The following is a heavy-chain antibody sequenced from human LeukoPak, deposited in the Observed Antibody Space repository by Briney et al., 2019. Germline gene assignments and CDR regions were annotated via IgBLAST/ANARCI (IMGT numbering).Heavy chain of an antibody. Sequence: GASVTVSCKASGYTFTSYGISWVRQAPGQGLEWMGWISAYNGNTNYAQKLQGRVTMTTDTSTSTAYMELRSLRSDDTAVYYCARVGLAYCGGDCYKDYWGQGTLVTVSS. J-gene: IGHJ4*02. CDR2: ISAYNGNT. CDR1: GYTFTSYG. D-gene: IGHD2-21*02. V-gene: IGHV1-18*01. CDR3: ARVGLAYCGGDCYKDY.